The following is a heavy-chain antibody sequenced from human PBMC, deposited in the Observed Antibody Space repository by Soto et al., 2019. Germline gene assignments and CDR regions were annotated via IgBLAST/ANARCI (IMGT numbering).Heavy chain of an antibody. CDR3: ARHYYDSSGYYRSPLGL. D-gene: IGHD3-22*01. Sequence: SETLSLTCAVYGASFGGFYWSWIRQTPGKGLEWIGEINPSGGTNYHSSLKSRVTISIDTSKNHFSLKPSSLTAADTAVYYCARHYYDSSGYYRSPLGLWGQGTPVTVSS. V-gene: IGHV4-34*01. J-gene: IGHJ4*02. CDR2: INPSGGT. CDR1: GASFGGFY.